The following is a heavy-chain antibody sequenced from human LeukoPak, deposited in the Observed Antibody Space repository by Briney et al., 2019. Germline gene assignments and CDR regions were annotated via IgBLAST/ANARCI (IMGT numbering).Heavy chain of an antibody. CDR2: IYYSGSGST. CDR3: ARHVFERGYDY. D-gene: IGHD5-18*01. CDR1: GGLISTDNYY. Sequence: SETLSLTCTVSGGLISTDNYYWGWIRQPPGKGLEWIGSIYYSGSGSTFYNPSLKSRVTISVDTSRNHFSLTLSSVTAADTAVYYCARHVFERGYDYWGQGTLVTVSS. V-gene: IGHV4-39*01. J-gene: IGHJ4*02.